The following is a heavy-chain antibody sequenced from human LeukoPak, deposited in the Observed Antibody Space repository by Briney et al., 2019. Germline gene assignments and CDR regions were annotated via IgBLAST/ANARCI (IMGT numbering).Heavy chain of an antibody. J-gene: IGHJ6*04. D-gene: IGHD2-21*02. V-gene: IGHV3-21*01. CDR3: ARNGGAYCGGDCYSAYYYGMDV. CDR1: GFTFSSYS. CDR2: ISSSSSYL. Sequence: GGSLRLSCAASGFTFSSYSMNWVRQAPGKGLEWVSSISSSSSYLYYADSVKGRFTISRDNAKNSLYLQMNSLRAEDTAVYYCARNGGAYCGGDCYSAYYYGMDVWGKGTTVTVSS.